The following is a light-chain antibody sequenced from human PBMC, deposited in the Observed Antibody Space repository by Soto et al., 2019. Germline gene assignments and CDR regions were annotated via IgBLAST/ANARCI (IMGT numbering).Light chain of an antibody. CDR2: GAS. J-gene: IGKJ1*01. V-gene: IGKV3D-15*01. CDR3: QQYDNWPL. CDR1: QSVNSN. Sequence: EIVMTQSPATLSVSPGERATLSCRASQSVNSNLAWYQQKPGQAPRLLIYGASTRASGVPDRFSGSGSGTEFTLTISSLLSEDFAVYFCQQYDNWPLFGQGTKVDIK.